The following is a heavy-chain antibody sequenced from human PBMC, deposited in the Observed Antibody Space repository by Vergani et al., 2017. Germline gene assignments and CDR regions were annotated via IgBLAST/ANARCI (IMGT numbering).Heavy chain of an antibody. CDR3: ARGASGDYVSSFDY. J-gene: IGHJ4*02. D-gene: IGHD4-17*01. CDR2: ISYDGSNK. Sequence: QVQLVESGGGLVKPGGSLRLSCAASGFTFSDYDISWIRQAPGKGLEWVAVISYDGSNKYYADSVKGRFTISRDNSKNTLYLQMNSLRAEDTAVYYCARGASGDYVSSFDYWGQGTLVTVSS. CDR1: GFTFSDYD. V-gene: IGHV3-30-3*01.